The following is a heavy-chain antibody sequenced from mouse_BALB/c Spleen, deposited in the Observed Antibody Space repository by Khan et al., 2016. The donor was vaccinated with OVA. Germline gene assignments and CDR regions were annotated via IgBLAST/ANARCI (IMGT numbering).Heavy chain of an antibody. CDR3: AGERYYGNCRGLVAN. CDR2: IYPGNVNT. J-gene: IGHJ3*01. Sequence: VELVESGPELVKPRASVRISCKASGYTFTNYYVHWVKQRPGQGLEWIGWIYPGNVNTNYNEKFKGKATLTADKSSRTAYMQLSSLTSEDSAVYLCAGERYYGNCRGLVANWGQGTLVTVSS. CDR1: GYTFTNYY. V-gene: IGHV1S56*01. D-gene: IGHD2-1*01.